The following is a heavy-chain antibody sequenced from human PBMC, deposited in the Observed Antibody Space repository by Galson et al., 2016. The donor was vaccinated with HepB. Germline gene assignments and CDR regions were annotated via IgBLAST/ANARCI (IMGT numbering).Heavy chain of an antibody. CDR2: IYPGDSDT. CDR1: GYTFTNYW. J-gene: IGHJ4*02. V-gene: IGHV5-51*01. Sequence: QSGAEVKKSGESLKISCKGSGYTFTNYWIGWVRQKPGKGLEWMGIIYPGDSDTRYSPSFQGQVTIPADKSFRAAYLQWSGLKAPDTAMYYCARSGSLGRYFDYWGQGTLVTVPS. D-gene: IGHD7-27*01. CDR3: ARSGSLGRYFDY.